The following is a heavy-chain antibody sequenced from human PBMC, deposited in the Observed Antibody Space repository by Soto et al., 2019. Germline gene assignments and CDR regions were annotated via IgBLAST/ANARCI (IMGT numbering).Heavy chain of an antibody. Sequence: QVQLVESGGGVVQPGRSLRLSCAASGFTFSSYAMHWVRQAPGKGLEWVAVISYDGSNKYYADSVKGRFTISRDNSKNTLYLQMNSLRAEDTAVYYCARDLLGTVTTYRFGGMDVWGQGTTVTVSS. D-gene: IGHD4-17*01. CDR2: ISYDGSNK. J-gene: IGHJ6*02. CDR1: GFTFSSYA. CDR3: ARDLLGTVTTYRFGGMDV. V-gene: IGHV3-30-3*01.